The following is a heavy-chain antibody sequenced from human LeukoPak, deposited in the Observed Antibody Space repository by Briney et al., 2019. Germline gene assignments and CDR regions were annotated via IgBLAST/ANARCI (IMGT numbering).Heavy chain of an antibody. D-gene: IGHD3-22*01. V-gene: IGHV2-70*11. Sequence: SGPTLVNPTQTLTLTCTFSGFSLSTSGMCVSWIRQPPGKALEWLARIDWDDDKYYSTSLKTRLTISKDTSKNQVVLTMTNMDPVDTATYYCARIRYYYDSSGYKYNWFDPWGQGTLVTVSS. CDR2: IDWDDDK. J-gene: IGHJ5*02. CDR1: GFSLSTSGMC. CDR3: ARIRYYYDSSGYKYNWFDP.